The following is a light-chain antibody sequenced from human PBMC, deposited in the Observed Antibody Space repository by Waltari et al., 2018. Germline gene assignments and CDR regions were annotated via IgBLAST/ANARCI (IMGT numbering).Light chain of an antibody. CDR1: SSDVGAYNY. CDR2: DVR. CDR3: SSYTTTGTLV. V-gene: IGLV2-14*03. J-gene: IGLJ1*01. Sequence: QSALTQPASVSGSPGQPITISCTGTSSDVGAYNYVSWYQQHPGKTPKSIIYDVRYRPSGCSIRFSGSKSGNPAALTISGLQVEYESDYYCSSYTTTGTLVFATGTKVTVL.